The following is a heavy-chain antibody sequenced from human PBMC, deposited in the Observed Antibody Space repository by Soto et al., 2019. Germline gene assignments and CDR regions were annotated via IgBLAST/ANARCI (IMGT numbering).Heavy chain of an antibody. Sequence: SETLSLTCAVYGGSFSGYYWSWIRQPPGKGLEWIGEINHSGSTNYNPSLKSRVTISVDTSTNQFSLKLSSVTAADTAVYYCARAKDIVVVPAASWDYWGQGTLVNVSS. V-gene: IGHV4-34*01. CDR3: ARAKDIVVVPAASWDY. J-gene: IGHJ4*02. CDR1: GGSFSGYY. CDR2: INHSGST. D-gene: IGHD2-2*01.